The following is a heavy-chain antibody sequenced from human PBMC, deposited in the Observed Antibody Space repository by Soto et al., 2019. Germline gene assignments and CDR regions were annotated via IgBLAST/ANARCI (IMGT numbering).Heavy chain of an antibody. V-gene: IGHV3-21*01. CDR2: ISSSSSYI. D-gene: IGHD3-3*01. CDR3: ARDSPVEIRFLEWSPTGQKNYYYYYGMDV. J-gene: IGHJ6*02. Sequence: PGGSLRLSCAASGFTFSSYSMNWVRQAPGKGLEWVSSISSSSSYIYYADSVKGRFTISRDNAKNSLYLQMNSLRAEDTAVYYCARDSPVEIRFLEWSPTGQKNYYYYYGMDVWGQGTTVTVSS. CDR1: GFTFSSYS.